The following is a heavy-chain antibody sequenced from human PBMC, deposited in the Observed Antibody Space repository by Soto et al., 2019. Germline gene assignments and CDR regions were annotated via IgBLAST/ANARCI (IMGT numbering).Heavy chain of an antibody. CDR1: GYRFTGYG. CDR3: VYYCSNSNYGGDDYFQYGLDV. CDR2: INPKSGAT. V-gene: IGHV1-2*02. D-gene: IGHD1-7*01. J-gene: IGHJ6*02. Sequence: QVQLVQSGAEVKQPGASLKVSCKASGYRFTGYGLHWVRQAPGQGLQWMGWINPKSGATDYAQKFQGTVTMTRAMSTNTAYLETRGLRSDATADDTAVYYCSNSNYGGDDYFQYGLDVWGQGTTVAVSS.